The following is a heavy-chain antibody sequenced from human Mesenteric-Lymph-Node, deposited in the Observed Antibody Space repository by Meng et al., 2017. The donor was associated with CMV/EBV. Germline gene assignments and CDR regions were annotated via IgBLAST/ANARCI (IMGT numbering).Heavy chain of an antibody. D-gene: IGHD2-2*01. Sequence: GESLKISCAASGFTLIDYEMTWVRQAPGKGLEWISFISTSGSTMYYADSVKGRFTMSRDTAKNSPYLQMNSLRAEDTAVYYCARVGCSSTTCPFDYWGHGTLVTVSS. CDR1: GFTLIDYE. CDR2: ISTSGSTM. V-gene: IGHV3-48*03. J-gene: IGHJ4*01. CDR3: ARVGCSSTTCPFDY.